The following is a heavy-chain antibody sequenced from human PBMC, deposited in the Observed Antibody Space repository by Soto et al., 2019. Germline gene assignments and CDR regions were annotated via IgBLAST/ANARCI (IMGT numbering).Heavy chain of an antibody. CDR3: AKGRLRYFDWLPAYLDY. CDR2: ISWNSGSI. CDR1: GFTFDDYA. D-gene: IGHD3-9*01. J-gene: IGHJ4*02. Sequence: GGSLRLSCAASGFTFDDYAMHWVRQAPGKGLEWVSGISWNSGSIGYADSVKGRFTISRDNAKNSLYLQMNNLRAEDTALYYCAKGRLRYFDWLPAYLDYWGQGTLVTVSS. V-gene: IGHV3-9*01.